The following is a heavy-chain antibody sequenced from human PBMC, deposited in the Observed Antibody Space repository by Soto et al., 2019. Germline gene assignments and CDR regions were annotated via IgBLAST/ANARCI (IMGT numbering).Heavy chain of an antibody. CDR1: GGSISSFTYY. Sequence: SETLSLTCSVSGGSISSFTYYWGWIRQPPGKGLEWIGTVYYNENTYYNPSRKSRVTITVDTAKNQFSLNLRSVTAADTAMSFCARRERYYGSICWFDPWGPGTLVTVSS. CDR3: ARRERYYGSICWFDP. CDR2: VYYNENT. V-gene: IGHV4-39*01. J-gene: IGHJ5*02. D-gene: IGHD3-10*01.